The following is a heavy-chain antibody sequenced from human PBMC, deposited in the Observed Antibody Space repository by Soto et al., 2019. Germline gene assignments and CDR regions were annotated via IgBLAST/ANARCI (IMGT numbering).Heavy chain of an antibody. CDR3: ARKMKIVATTYDY. J-gene: IGHJ4*02. V-gene: IGHV4-34*01. Sequence: QVQLQQCGAGLLKPSETLSLTCAVYGGSFSGYYWSWIRQPPGKGLEWIGEINHSGSTNYNPSLKTRVTISVDTSKNQFSPKLSSVTAADTAVYYWARKMKIVATTYDYWGQGTLVAVSS. D-gene: IGHD5-12*01. CDR1: GGSFSGYY. CDR2: INHSGST.